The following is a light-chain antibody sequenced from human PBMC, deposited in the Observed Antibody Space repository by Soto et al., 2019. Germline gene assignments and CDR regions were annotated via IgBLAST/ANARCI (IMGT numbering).Light chain of an antibody. CDR1: QSFTTSQ. CDR3: HQRSNWPPS. CDR2: GAS. Sequence: EIVLTQSPGTLSLSPGERATLFCRASQSFTTSQLAWYQQRPGQAPRVLIFGASRRATGIPDRFSGSGSGTDFTLTISRLEPEDFAIYYCHQRSNWPPSFGPGTTVDI. J-gene: IGKJ3*01. V-gene: IGKV3D-20*02.